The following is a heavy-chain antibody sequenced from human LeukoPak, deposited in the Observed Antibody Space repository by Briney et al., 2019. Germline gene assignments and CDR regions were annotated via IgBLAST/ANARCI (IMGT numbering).Heavy chain of an antibody. CDR2: IYYSGST. CDR3: ARVGSATQVDY. CDR1: GISISTSH. V-gene: IGHV4-59*01. D-gene: IGHD1-26*01. J-gene: IGHJ4*02. Sequence: SETLSLTCTVSGISISTSHWSWIRQPPGKGLEWIGYIYYSGSTNYNPSLKSRVTISVDTSKNQFSLKLSSVTAADTAVYYCARVGSATQVDYWGQGTLVTVSS.